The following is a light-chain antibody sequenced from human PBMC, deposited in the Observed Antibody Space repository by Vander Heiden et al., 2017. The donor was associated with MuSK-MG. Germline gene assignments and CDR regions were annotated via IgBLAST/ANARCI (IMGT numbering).Light chain of an antibody. CDR3: QQYNNWPPRT. CDR1: QSVSSN. J-gene: IGKJ2*01. Sequence: EIVMTQSPATLSVSPGERATLSCRASQSVSSNLAWYQQKPGQAPRLLIYGASTGATGIPARFSGSGSGKEYTLTISSLQSEDFAVYYCQQYNNWPPRTFGQGTKLEIK. V-gene: IGKV3-15*01. CDR2: GAS.